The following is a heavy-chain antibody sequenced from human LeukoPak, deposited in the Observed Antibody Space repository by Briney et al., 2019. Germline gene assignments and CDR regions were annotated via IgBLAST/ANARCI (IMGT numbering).Heavy chain of an antibody. Sequence: ASVKVSCKASGYTFTSYGISWVRQAPGQGLEWMGWISAYNGNTNYAQKLQGRVTMTTDTSTSTAYMELRSLRSDDTAVCYCARDKYYYGSGSLPGFDYWGQGTLVTVSS. V-gene: IGHV1-18*01. D-gene: IGHD3-10*01. CDR1: GYTFTSYG. J-gene: IGHJ4*02. CDR2: ISAYNGNT. CDR3: ARDKYYYGSGSLPGFDY.